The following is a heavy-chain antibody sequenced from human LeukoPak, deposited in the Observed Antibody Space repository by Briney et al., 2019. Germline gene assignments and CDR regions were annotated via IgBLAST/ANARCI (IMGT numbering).Heavy chain of an antibody. CDR1: GFTFDDYA. CDR2: ISWNSGSI. CDR3: AKDRYGGKGLDY. V-gene: IGHV3-9*01. D-gene: IGHD4-23*01. Sequence: GRSLRLSCAASGFTFDDYAMHWVRHAPGKGLEWVSGISWNSGSIGYAHSVKGRFTISRDNAKNSLYLQMNSLRAEDTALYYCAKDRYGGKGLDYWGQGTLVTGSS. J-gene: IGHJ4*02.